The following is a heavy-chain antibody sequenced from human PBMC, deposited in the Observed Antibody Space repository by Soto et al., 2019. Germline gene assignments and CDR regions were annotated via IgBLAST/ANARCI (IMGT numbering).Heavy chain of an antibody. CDR1: GFTFSSYG. CDR2: ISSSGSTI. Sequence: PGGSLRLSCAASGFTFSSYGMNWVRQSPGKGLEWVSYISSSGSTIYYADSVKGRFTISRDNAKNSLYLQMNSLRAEDTAVYYCARDRRAYYDFWSGYYSDYGMDVWGQGTTVTVSS. J-gene: IGHJ6*02. CDR3: ARDRRAYYDFWSGYYSDYGMDV. D-gene: IGHD3-3*01. V-gene: IGHV3-48*03.